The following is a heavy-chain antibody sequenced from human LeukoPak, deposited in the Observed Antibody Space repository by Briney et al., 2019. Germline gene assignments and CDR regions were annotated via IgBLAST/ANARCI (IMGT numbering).Heavy chain of an antibody. CDR1: GFTFSSYE. D-gene: IGHD2-21*01. CDR2: ISSSGSTI. J-gene: IGHJ4*02. CDR3: ARESYSARFDY. Sequence: GGSLRLSCAASGFTFSSYEMNWVRQAPGKGLEWVSYISSSGSTIYYADSVKGRFTISRDNAKNSLYLQMNGLRAEDTAVYYCARESYSARFDYWGQGTLVTVSS. V-gene: IGHV3-48*03.